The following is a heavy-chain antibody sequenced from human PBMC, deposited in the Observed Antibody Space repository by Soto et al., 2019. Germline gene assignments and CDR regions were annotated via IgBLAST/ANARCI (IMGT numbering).Heavy chain of an antibody. J-gene: IGHJ4*02. CDR3: ATYYCAREGSSGWTFDY. CDR1: GFTFTSYC. V-gene: IGHV1-46*01. D-gene: IGHD6-19*01. CDR2: INPSGGGT. Sequence: QVQLVQSGAEVKKPGASVKVSCKTSGFTFTSYCMHWVRQAPGQGLEWMGIINPSGGGTSYAQKFQGRVTMTRDTSTSTAYMEMSSLRYEDTAMYYCATYYCAREGSSGWTFDYWGQGTLFTGSS.